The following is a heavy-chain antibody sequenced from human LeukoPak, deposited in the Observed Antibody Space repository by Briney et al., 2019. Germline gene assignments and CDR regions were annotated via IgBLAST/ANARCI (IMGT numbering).Heavy chain of an antibody. D-gene: IGHD5-24*01. CDR1: GFTFSNAW. V-gene: IGHV3-15*01. Sequence: TGGSLRLSCAASGFTFSNAWMTWVRQSPGKGLEWVGRIKSKADGATTDYAAPVKGRFTISRDDSIDTLYLQMHSLKTDDTAVYYCTTIGYTDNWGQGTLVTVSS. CDR3: TTIGYTDN. CDR2: IKSKADGATT. J-gene: IGHJ4*02.